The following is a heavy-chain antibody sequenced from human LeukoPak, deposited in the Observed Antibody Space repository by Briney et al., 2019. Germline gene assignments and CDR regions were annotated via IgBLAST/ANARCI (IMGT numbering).Heavy chain of an antibody. Sequence: GGSLRLSCAASGFSVSSNYMSWVRQAPGKGLEWVSLIYGADSTYYADSVKGRFTISRDNSKNMLYLQMNSLRAEDTAVYYCARNTLLRDWGQGTLVTVSS. J-gene: IGHJ4*02. CDR3: ARNTLLRD. V-gene: IGHV3-66*01. CDR2: IYGADST. D-gene: IGHD2-15*01. CDR1: GFSVSSNY.